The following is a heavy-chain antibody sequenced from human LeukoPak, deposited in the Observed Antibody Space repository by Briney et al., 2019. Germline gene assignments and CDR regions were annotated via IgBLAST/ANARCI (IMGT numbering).Heavy chain of an antibody. D-gene: IGHD1-1*01. CDR1: GFTFSNYA. CDR3: AKGHQLVQLYFDY. J-gene: IGHJ4*02. CDR2: ITGTGGST. V-gene: IGHV3-23*01. Sequence: GGSLRLSCAASGFTFSNYAMGWVRQAPGKGLEWASLITGTGGSTYHPDSVKGRFTISRDNSKSTLYLQMNSLRAEDTAVYYCAKGHQLVQLYFDYWGQGTLVTVSS.